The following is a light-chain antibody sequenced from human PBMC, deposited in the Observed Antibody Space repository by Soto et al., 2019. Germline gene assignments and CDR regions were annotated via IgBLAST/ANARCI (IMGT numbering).Light chain of an antibody. CDR3: QQDNIYPLS. J-gene: IGKJ4*01. V-gene: IGKV1D-16*01. Sequence: DVQMTQSQSSLSASVGDRVTITYSTSEGINSWLAWYQQKPEKAPKSLIYAASSLKTGVPPTFSVSGSGTDFTLTISNLQPEDSATYYCQQDNIYPLSFGGGTKVE. CDR1: EGINSW. CDR2: AAS.